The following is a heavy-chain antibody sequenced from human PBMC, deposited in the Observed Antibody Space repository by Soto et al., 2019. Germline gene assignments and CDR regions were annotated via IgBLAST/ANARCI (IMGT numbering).Heavy chain of an antibody. CDR2: ISSSSSYT. CDR1: GFTFSDYY. V-gene: IGHV3-11*05. Sequence: QVQLVESGGGLVKPGGSLRLSCAASGFTFSDYYMSWIRQAPGKGLEWVSYISSSSSYTNYADSVKGGFTISRDNAKNSLYLQMNSLRSEDTAVYYCARGGDILTGYYTLDYWGQGTLVTVSS. D-gene: IGHD3-9*01. J-gene: IGHJ4*02. CDR3: ARGGDILTGYYTLDY.